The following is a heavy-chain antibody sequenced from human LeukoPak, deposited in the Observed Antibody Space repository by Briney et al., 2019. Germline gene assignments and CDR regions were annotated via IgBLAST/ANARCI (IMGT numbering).Heavy chain of an antibody. D-gene: IGHD6-13*01. J-gene: IGHJ5*02. CDR1: GYTFTSYY. CDR2: INPSGGST. Sequence: ASVKVSCKASGYTFTSYYMHWVQQAPGQGLEWMGIINPSGGSTSYAQKFQGRVTMTRDTSTSTVYMELSSLRSEDTAVYYCARGQHGIAAAGTGNWFDPWGQGTLVTVSS. CDR3: ARGQHGIAAAGTGNWFDP. V-gene: IGHV1-46*01.